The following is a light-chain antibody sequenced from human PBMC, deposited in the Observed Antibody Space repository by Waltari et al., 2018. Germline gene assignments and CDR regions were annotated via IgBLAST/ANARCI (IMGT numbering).Light chain of an antibody. CDR1: GSNIGANT. CDR3: TTWDASLNGVL. J-gene: IGLJ2*01. V-gene: IGLV1-44*01. Sequence: QSVLTQPPSASGTPGQRVTISCSGSGSNIGANTVNWYQQLPGTAPKLLMYRNDEQPSGVPDRLSGSKSGTSASLAISGLQSEDEADYYCTTWDASLNGVLFGAGTKLTVL. CDR2: RND.